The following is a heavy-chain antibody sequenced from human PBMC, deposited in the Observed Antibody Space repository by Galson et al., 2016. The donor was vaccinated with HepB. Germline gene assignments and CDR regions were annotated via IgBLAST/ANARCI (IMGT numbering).Heavy chain of an antibody. CDR2: ITPIFGTA. CDR3: ARDDYGYGSTFYSHY. J-gene: IGHJ4*02. Sequence: SVKVSCKASGGSFSRYAVSWVRQAPGQGLEWMGGITPIFGTANYAQNFQGRVTITADESTSTVYMELSSLRSEDTAVYYCARDDYGYGSTFYSHYWGQGTQVTVSS. CDR1: GGSFSRYA. V-gene: IGHV1-69*13. D-gene: IGHD2/OR15-2a*01.